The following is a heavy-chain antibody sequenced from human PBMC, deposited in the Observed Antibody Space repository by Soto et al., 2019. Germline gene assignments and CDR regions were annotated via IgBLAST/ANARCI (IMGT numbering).Heavy chain of an antibody. Sequence: QVQLVQSGAEVKKRGASVKVSCKASGYTFTSYGISWVRQAPGQGLEWMGWISAYNGHTNYAQKLQGRVTMTKDTSTSTAFMELRLLRSDATALYYCAGDPAYSSSPGSPSFDYWGQGTLVTVSS. CDR3: AGDPAYSSSPGSPSFDY. CDR1: GYTFTSYG. D-gene: IGHD6-13*01. V-gene: IGHV1-18*04. J-gene: IGHJ4*02. CDR2: ISAYNGHT.